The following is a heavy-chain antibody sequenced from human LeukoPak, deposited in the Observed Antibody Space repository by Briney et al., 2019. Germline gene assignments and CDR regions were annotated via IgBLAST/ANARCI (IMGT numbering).Heavy chain of an antibody. CDR2: ISGSGGTT. J-gene: IGHJ6*02. CDR1: GFTFSSYA. V-gene: IGHV3-23*01. CDR3: AKYGRSGYSSGMDV. D-gene: IGHD2-15*01. Sequence: PGGSLRLSCEVSGFTFSSYAMSWVRQAPGKGLEWVSAISGSGGTTNYADSVKGRLTISRDNSKNTLYLQMNSLRAEDTAVYYCAKYGRSGYSSGMDVWGQGTTVIVSS.